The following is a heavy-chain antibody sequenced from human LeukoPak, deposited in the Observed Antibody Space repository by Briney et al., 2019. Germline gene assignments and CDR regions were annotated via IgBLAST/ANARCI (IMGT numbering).Heavy chain of an antibody. J-gene: IGHJ4*02. D-gene: IGHD3-22*01. Sequence: GGSLRLSCAASGFTFSNYAMSWVRQAPEKGLEWVSTISGGGASTNYADSVKGRFTISRDNSKNTLYVQMNSLRAEDTAVYYCAKDRSYYYGSSSDNWGQGTLVIVSS. CDR3: AKDRSYYYGSSSDN. CDR2: ISGGGAST. V-gene: IGHV3-23*01. CDR1: GFTFSNYA.